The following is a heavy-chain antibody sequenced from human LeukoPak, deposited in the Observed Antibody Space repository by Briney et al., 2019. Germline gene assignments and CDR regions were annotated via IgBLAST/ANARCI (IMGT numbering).Heavy chain of an antibody. CDR3: AKGLVGSSIADFFDY. CDR2: ISSSGSTI. CDR1: GFTFSSYV. Sequence: GGSLRLACAASGFTFSSYVMNWVRQAPGKGLEWVSYISSSGSTIYYADSVKGRFTISRDNAKNSLYLQMNSLRGEDMALYYCAKGLVGSSIADFFDYWGQGILVTVSS. V-gene: IGHV3-48*03. D-gene: IGHD6-6*01. J-gene: IGHJ4*02.